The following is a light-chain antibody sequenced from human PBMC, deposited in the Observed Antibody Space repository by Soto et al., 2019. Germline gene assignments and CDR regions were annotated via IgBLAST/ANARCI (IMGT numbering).Light chain of an antibody. Sequence: EIVLTQYPATLSLSPGERVTLSCRASQSVSSYLAWYQQKPGQAPRLLIYDASNRATGIPARFSGSGSGTDFTLTISSLEPEDFAVYYCQQRSNWALTFGGGTKVEIK. CDR1: QSVSSY. CDR2: DAS. J-gene: IGKJ4*01. CDR3: QQRSNWALT. V-gene: IGKV3-11*01.